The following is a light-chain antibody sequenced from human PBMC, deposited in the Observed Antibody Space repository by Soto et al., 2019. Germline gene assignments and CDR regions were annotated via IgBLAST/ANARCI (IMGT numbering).Light chain of an antibody. CDR1: SSNIGSNY. Sequence: QLVLTQPPSASGTPGQRVTISCSGSSSNIGSNYVYWYQQLPGTAPKLLIYSNNQRPSGVPDRFSGSKSGTSASLAISGLRSEDEADYYCAAWDDSLSGWVFGGGTKLTVL. CDR3: AAWDDSLSGWV. CDR2: SNN. J-gene: IGLJ3*02. V-gene: IGLV1-47*02.